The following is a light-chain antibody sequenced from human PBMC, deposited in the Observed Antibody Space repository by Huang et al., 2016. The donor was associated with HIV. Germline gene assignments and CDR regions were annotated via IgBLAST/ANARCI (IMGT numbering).Light chain of an antibody. V-gene: IGKV4-1*01. CDR1: QSLLYIVNNKSY. CDR3: QQYYSRPPT. CDR2: WAA. Sequence: DIVMMQSPDSLAVSLGERATIDCKSSQSLLYIVNNKSYLGWYQQKPGQSPRLHFYWAAGRECGVPDRFSGSGSGTNFTLTISSLQAEDVAVYYCQQYYSRPPTFGQGTKLEIK. J-gene: IGKJ2*01.